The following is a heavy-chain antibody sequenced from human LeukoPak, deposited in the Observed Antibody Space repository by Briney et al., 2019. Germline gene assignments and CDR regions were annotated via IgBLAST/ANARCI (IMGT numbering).Heavy chain of an antibody. J-gene: IGHJ6*03. CDR2: IYSGGST. CDR1: GFTFSNAW. D-gene: IGHD6-13*01. V-gene: IGHV3-66*01. CDR3: ARGGQQGYYMDV. Sequence: PGGSLRLSCAASGFTFSNAWMSWVRQAPGKGLEWVSVIYSGGSTYHADSVKGRFTISRDNSKNTLYLQMNSLRAEDTAVYYCARGGQQGYYMDVWGKGTTVTISS.